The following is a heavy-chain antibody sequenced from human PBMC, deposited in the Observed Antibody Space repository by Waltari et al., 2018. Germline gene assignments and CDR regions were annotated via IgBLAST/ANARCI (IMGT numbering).Heavy chain of an antibody. CDR2: IIPIFGTA. V-gene: IGHV1-69*12. CDR3: ARGTYYYDSSGYSYYFDY. D-gene: IGHD3-22*01. CDR1: GGTFSSYA. J-gene: IGHJ4*02. Sequence: QVQLVQSGAEVKKPGSSVKVSCKASGGTFSSYAISWVRQAPGQGLEWMGGIIPIFGTANYAQKFQGRVTITADESTSTAYMELSSLRSEDTAVYYCARGTYYYDSSGYSYYFDYWGQGTLVTVSS.